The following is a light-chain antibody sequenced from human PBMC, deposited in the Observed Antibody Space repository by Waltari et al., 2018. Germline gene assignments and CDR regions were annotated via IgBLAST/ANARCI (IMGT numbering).Light chain of an antibody. CDR1: RRVSSSY. J-gene: IGKJ2*01. CDR3: QRFDSSSVT. Sequence: EIVLTQSPGTLSLSPGERATLSCRASRRVSSSYLAWYQQKPGQAPSLLIYGASSRATGVPDRFSGGGSGTDFTLTISRLEPEDFAVYYCQRFDSSSVTFGQGTKLEIK. CDR2: GAS. V-gene: IGKV3-20*01.